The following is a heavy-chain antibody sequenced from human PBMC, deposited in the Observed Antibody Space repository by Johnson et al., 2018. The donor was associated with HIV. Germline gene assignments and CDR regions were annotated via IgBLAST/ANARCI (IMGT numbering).Heavy chain of an antibody. CDR1: GFTFSSYA. V-gene: IGHV3-30-3*01. CDR3: AREGPYSSRWGAFDI. J-gene: IGHJ3*02. D-gene: IGHD6-13*01. Sequence: QVQLVESGGGVVQPGRSLRLSCAASGFTFSSYAMHWVRQCPGKGLEWVALISYDGSNKYYADSVKGRFTISRDNSKNTLYLQMNSLRAEDTAVYYCAREGPYSSRWGAFDIWGQGTMVTVSS. CDR2: ISYDGSNK.